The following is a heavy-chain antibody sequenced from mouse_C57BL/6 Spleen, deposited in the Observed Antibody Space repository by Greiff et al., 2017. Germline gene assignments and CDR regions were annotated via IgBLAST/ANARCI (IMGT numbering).Heavy chain of an antibody. CDR2: IDPSDSYT. CDR1: GYTFTSYW. CDR3: ARSVYYGYAMDY. Sequence: VQLQQPGAELVMPGASVKLSCKASGYTFTSYWMHWVKQRPGQGLEWIGEIDPSDSYTNYNQKFKCKSTLTVDNSSSSAYMQLSSLTSEDSAVYYCARSVYYGYAMDYWGQGTSVTVSS. D-gene: IGHD1-1*01. V-gene: IGHV1-69*01. J-gene: IGHJ4*01.